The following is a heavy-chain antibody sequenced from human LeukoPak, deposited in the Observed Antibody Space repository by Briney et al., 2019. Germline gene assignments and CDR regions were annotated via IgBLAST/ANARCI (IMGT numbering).Heavy chain of an antibody. J-gene: IGHJ4*02. CDR2: IHNSGRT. Sequence: SETLSLTCSVPGGSVSSYYWSWIRQSPGKGLEWIGYIHNSGRTNYNPSLKSRVTGFVDTSKNQVSLRLSSVTAAATAVYYCARHGTISSESYFDYWGQGALVTVSS. D-gene: IGHD1-14*01. CDR1: GGSVSSYY. CDR3: ARHGTISSESYFDY. V-gene: IGHV4-59*08.